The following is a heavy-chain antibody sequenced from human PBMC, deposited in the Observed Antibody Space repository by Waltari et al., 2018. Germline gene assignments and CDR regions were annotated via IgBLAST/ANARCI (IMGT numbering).Heavy chain of an antibody. D-gene: IGHD3-16*01. CDR3: ARGGGADY. Sequence: QVQLQESGPGLVKPSETLSLTCTVSGGSISSHYWSWIRQPPGKGLEWIGYIYYMGCTNHHPSPSSRVPKSVATAKTHFSLTLSSVTAADTAVYFCARGGGADYWGQGTLVTVSS. CDR1: GGSISSHY. J-gene: IGHJ4*02. CDR2: IYYMGCT. V-gene: IGHV4-59*11.